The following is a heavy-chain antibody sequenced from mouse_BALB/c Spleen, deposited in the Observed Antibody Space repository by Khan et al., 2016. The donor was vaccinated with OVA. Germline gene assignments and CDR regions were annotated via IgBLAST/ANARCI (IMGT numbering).Heavy chain of an antibody. J-gene: IGHJ4*01. Sequence: EVQLQESGPGLVKPSQTLSLTCTVTGISITTGNYRWSWIRQFPGNKLEWIGYIYYSGTNTYNPSLTSRTSITRDTSKNQFFLEMNSLTAEDTATDYCARDLGGFDGYAMDYWGQGTSVTVSS. CDR1: GISITTGNYR. D-gene: IGHD4-1*01. V-gene: IGHV3-5*02. CDR3: ARDLGGFDGYAMDY. CDR2: IYYSGTN.